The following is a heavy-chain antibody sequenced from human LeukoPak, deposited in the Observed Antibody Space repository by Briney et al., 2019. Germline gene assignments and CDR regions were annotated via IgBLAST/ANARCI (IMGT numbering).Heavy chain of an antibody. CDR2: IRDKANTYAT. CDR3: VAGTQGIGAFDI. CDR1: GFTFSAST. Sequence: GGSLRLSCAASGFTFSASTIHWVRQASGRGLEWVGHIRDKANTYATSYGATLKGRFTISRDDLKNTAYLQMNSLRNDDTAVYYCVAGTQGIGAFDIWGQGTMVSVSS. J-gene: IGHJ3*02. V-gene: IGHV3-73*01. D-gene: IGHD3-10*01.